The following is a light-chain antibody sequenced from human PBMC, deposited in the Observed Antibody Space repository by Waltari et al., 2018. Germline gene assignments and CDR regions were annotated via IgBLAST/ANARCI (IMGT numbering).Light chain of an antibody. J-gene: IGKJ1*01. Sequence: DIQLTQSPSTLPASVGDSVTITCRASQSVSNWLAWYQQKPGKAPKLLIYAASRLQSGVPSRFSGSGSGTDFTLTISSLQPEDFATYYCQQSYSTPPWTFGQGTKVEIK. CDR2: AAS. V-gene: IGKV1-39*01. CDR3: QQSYSTPPWT. CDR1: QSVSNW.